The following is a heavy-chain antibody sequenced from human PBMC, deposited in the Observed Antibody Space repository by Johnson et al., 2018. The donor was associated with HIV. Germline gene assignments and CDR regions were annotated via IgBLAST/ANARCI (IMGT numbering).Heavy chain of an antibody. J-gene: IGHJ3*02. CDR1: GFNFKDYY. CDR3: ARESTPWGGEYVNYGLDI. Sequence: QVQLVESGGGLVKPGGSLRLSCAASGFNFKDYYLNWVRQAPGKGLEWVSHISSSGSTKKYADSVRGRLTVSRDNAKKSLYLEMNNRRVDDTAVYYCARESTPWGGEYVNYGLDIWGQGTMVAVSS. CDR2: ISSSGSTK. V-gene: IGHV3-11*04. D-gene: IGHD3-10*01.